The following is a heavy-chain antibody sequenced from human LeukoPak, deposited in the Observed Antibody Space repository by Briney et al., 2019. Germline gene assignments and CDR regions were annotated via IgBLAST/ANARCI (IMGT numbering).Heavy chain of an antibody. Sequence: SETLSLTCAVYGGSFSGYYWSWIRQPPGKGLEWIGEINHSGSANYNPSLKSRVTISVDTSKNQFSLKLSSVTAADTAVYYCARGPYVWGSYRYTGFDYWGQGTLVTVSS. CDR3: ARGPYVWGSYRYTGFDY. V-gene: IGHV4-34*01. D-gene: IGHD3-16*02. J-gene: IGHJ4*02. CDR2: INHSGSA. CDR1: GGSFSGYY.